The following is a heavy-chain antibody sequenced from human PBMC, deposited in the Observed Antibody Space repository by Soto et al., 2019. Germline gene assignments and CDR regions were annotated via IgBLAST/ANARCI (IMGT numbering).Heavy chain of an antibody. CDR1: GFTFSSYA. J-gene: IGHJ4*02. V-gene: IGHV3-23*01. CDR3: AKDLEAISTGDIVVVVAATLNDY. D-gene: IGHD2-15*01. Sequence: EVQLLESGGGLVQPGGSLRLSCAASGFTFSSYAMSWVRQAPGKGLEWVSAISGSGGSTYYADSVKGRFTISRDNSKNTQYLQMNSLRAEDTAVYYCAKDLEAISTGDIVVVVAATLNDYWGQGTLVTVSS. CDR2: ISGSGGST.